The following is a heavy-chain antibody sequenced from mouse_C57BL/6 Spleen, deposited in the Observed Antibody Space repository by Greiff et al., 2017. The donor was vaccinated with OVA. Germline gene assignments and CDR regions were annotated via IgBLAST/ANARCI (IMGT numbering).Heavy chain of an antibody. CDR2: ISSGSSTI. CDR3: ASPGRAMDY. V-gene: IGHV5-17*01. J-gene: IGHJ4*01. Sequence: EVQLVESGGGLVKPGGSLKLSCAASGFTFSDYGMHWVRQAPEKGLEWVAYISSGSSTIYYADTVKGRFTISRDNAKNTRCLQMTSLRSEDTAMYYCASPGRAMDYWGQGTSVTVSS. CDR1: GFTFSDYG.